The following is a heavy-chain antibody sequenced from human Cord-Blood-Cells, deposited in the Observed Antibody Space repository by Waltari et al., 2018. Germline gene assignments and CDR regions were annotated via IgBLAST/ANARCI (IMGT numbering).Heavy chain of an antibody. V-gene: IGHV4-39*01. D-gene: IGHD3-22*01. Sequence: QLQLQESGPGLVKPSETLSLTCTVSGGSISSSSYSWRWIRPPPGKGLEWIGSIYYSGSTYYNPSLKSRVTISVDTSKNQFSLKLSSVTAADTAVYYCASYLVYYYDSSGYFDYWGQGTLVTVSS. CDR2: IYYSGST. J-gene: IGHJ4*02. CDR1: GGSISSSSYS. CDR3: ASYLVYYYDSSGYFDY.